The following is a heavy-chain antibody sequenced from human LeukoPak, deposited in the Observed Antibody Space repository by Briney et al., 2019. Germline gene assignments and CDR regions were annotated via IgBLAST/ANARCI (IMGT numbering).Heavy chain of an antibody. J-gene: IGHJ3*02. CDR3: ARQAAAAGHAFDI. V-gene: IGHV5-51*01. CDR2: IYPGDFDT. D-gene: IGHD6-25*01. CDR1: GYNFATYW. Sequence: GESLNISCKGSGYNFATYWIGWARQMPGKGLEWMGIIYPGDFDTRYNPSFQGQVTISADKSIGTAYLQWSSLKASDTAMYYCARQAAAAGHAFDIWGQGTMVTVSS.